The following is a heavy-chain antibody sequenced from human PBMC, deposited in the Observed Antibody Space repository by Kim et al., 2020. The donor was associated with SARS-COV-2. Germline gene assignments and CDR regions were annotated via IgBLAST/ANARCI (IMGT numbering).Heavy chain of an antibody. D-gene: IGHD2-21*02. CDR2: DT. CDR3: ARRGGDEDY. Sequence: DTSYSPPFQGQVTISADKSISTAYLQWSSLKASDTAMYYCARRGGDEDYWGQGTLVTVSS. J-gene: IGHJ4*02. V-gene: IGHV5-51*01.